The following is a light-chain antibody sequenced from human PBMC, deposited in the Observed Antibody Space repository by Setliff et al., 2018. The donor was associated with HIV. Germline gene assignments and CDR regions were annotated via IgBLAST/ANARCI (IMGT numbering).Light chain of an antibody. J-gene: IGLJ3*02. V-gene: IGLV2-23*02. CDR1: SSDVGGYNL. Sequence: QSVLTQPASVSGSPGQSITISCTGTSSDVGGYNLVSWYQQHPGKAPKLMIYEVTKRPSGISDRFPGSKSGYTASLTISGLQAEDESDYYCSSYAGYGTWMFGGGTKVTVL. CDR2: EVT. CDR3: SSYAGYGTWM.